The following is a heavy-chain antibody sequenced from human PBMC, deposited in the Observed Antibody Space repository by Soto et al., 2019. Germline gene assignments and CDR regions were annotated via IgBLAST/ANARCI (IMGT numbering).Heavy chain of an antibody. CDR1: GVTFGSTD. V-gene: IGHV3-23*01. CDR3: VKNSGWFNT. CDR2: IDGSGGIT. D-gene: IGHD3-10*01. Sequence: GGAVRLSCAASGVTFGSTDMSWVRRAPGQGLEWVSTIDGSGGITYYADSVKGRVTISTDNSRNTVYLPMNSLRGDDTPLSYFVKNSGWFNTWGQGALVTVSS. J-gene: IGHJ5*02.